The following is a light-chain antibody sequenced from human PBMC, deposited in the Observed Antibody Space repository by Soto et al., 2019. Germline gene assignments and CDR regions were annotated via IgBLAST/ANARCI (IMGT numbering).Light chain of an antibody. CDR1: QSVSSSY. CDR3: QHYGSLPLT. CDR2: DAS. Sequence: ETVLTQSPGTLSLSPGERATLSCRASQSVSSSYLAWYQQKPGQAPRLLIYDASSRATGIPDRFSGSGSGTDFTLTISRLEPEDFVVDYCQHYGSLPLTCGGGTKVDIK. V-gene: IGKV3-20*01. J-gene: IGKJ4*02.